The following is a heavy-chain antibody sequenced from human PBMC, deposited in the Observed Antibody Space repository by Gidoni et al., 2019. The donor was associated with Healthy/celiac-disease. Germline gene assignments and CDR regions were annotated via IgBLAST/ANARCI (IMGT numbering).Heavy chain of an antibody. CDR1: GGSISSGGYY. V-gene: IGHV4-31*03. D-gene: IGHD3-22*01. J-gene: IGHJ5*02. CDR2: IYYSGST. Sequence: QVQLQESGPGLVKPSQTLSLPCTVSGGSISSGGYYWSWIRQHPGKGLEWIGYIYYSGSTYYNPSLKSRVTISVDTSKNQFSLKLSSVTAADTAVYYCARHPSRRSGSAVGFDPWGQGTLVTVSS. CDR3: ARHPSRRSGSAVGFDP.